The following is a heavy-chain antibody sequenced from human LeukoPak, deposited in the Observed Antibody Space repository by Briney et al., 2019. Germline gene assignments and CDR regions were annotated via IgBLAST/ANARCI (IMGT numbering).Heavy chain of an antibody. CDR1: GGSISSYY. CDR3: ARGGGYDFWSGYYFDY. J-gene: IGHJ4*02. Sequence: SETLSLTCTVSGGSISSYYWSWIRQPPGKGLEWIGYIYYSGSTNYNPSLKSRVTVSVDTSKNQFSLKLSSVTAADTAVYYCARGGGYDFWSGYYFDYWGQGTLVTVSS. CDR2: IYYSGST. V-gene: IGHV4-59*01. D-gene: IGHD3-3*01.